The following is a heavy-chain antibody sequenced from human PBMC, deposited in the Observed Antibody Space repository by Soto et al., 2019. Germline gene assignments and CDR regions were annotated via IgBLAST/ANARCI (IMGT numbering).Heavy chain of an antibody. CDR2: IYYNGNA. Sequence: QVLLQESGPVLVKPSQTLSLTCTVSGDSLSSGDYYWTWIRQPPGKGLEWIGYIYYNGNAYYNPSLKSRVTISVDTSKNQFSLRLNSATAADTAVYYCAREEGLYYYDTTGYYFDYWGQGTLVTVSS. CDR3: AREEGLYYYDTTGYYFDY. D-gene: IGHD3-22*01. CDR1: GDSLSSGDYY. J-gene: IGHJ4*02. V-gene: IGHV4-30-4*01.